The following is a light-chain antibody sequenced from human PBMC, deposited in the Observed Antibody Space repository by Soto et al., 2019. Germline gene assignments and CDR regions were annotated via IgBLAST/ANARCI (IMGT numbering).Light chain of an antibody. CDR2: DAS. V-gene: IGKV3-15*01. Sequence: EIVMTQSPLTLSASPGERAIFSCRASQSVGSSIAWYQQKPGQSPGLLVYDASTRASTIPARFSGSGSGTEFTLTINTLQPEDFAVYYCQQYYQWPSYTFGQGTKVDI. J-gene: IGKJ2*01. CDR3: QQYYQWPSYT. CDR1: QSVGSS.